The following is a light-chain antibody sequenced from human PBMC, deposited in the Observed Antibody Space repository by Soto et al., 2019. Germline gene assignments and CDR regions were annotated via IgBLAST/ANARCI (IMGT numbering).Light chain of an antibody. V-gene: IGLV2-8*01. CDR1: SSDIGGYNY. J-gene: IGLJ3*02. Sequence: QSALTQPPSASGSPGQSVTISCTGTSSDIGGYNYVSWYQQHPGKAPKLIIYEVSKRPSGVPDRFSGSKSGNTASLTVSGLQAEDVADYYCTSYAGSNNLVFAGGTQLTVL. CDR3: TSYAGSNNLV. CDR2: EVS.